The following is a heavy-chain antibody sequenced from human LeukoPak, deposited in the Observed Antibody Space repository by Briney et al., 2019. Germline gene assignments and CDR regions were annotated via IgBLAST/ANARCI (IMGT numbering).Heavy chain of an antibody. D-gene: IGHD4-17*01. Sequence: GGSLRLSCAASGFTFSSYAMSWVRQAPGKGLEWVSAISGSGGSTYYADSVKGRFTISRDNSKNTLYLQMNSLRAEDTAVYYCAKDFSMTTVTTADYWGQGTLVTVSS. V-gene: IGHV3-23*01. CDR2: ISGSGGST. CDR1: GFTFSSYA. J-gene: IGHJ4*02. CDR3: AKDFSMTTVTTADY.